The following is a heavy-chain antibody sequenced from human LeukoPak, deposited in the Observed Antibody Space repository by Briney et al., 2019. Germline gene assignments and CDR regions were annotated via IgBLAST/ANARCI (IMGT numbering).Heavy chain of an antibody. CDR1: GYTFTSYG. J-gene: IGHJ6*02. D-gene: IGHD2-2*01. Sequence: GASVKVSCKASGYTFTSYGISWVRQAPGQGLEWMGWISAYNGNTNYAQKFQGRVTMTRNTSISTAYMELSSLRSEDTAVYYCARGGVQATMPWYYYYGMDVWGQGTTVTVSS. CDR3: ARGGVQATMPWYYYYGMDV. V-gene: IGHV1-18*01. CDR2: ISAYNGNT.